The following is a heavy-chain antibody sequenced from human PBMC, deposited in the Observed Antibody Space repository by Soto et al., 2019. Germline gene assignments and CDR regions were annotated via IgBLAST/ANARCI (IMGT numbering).Heavy chain of an antibody. D-gene: IGHD2-15*01. CDR3: AALKRDCSGGSCSHSRQPMDV. CDR2: IVIGSSNT. Sequence: GASVKVSCKASGFTFTSSAMQWVRQARGQRIERIGWIVIGSSNTNYAQKFQERVTITRDMSTSIAYMELSSLRFEDTAVYYCAALKRDCSGGSCSHSRQPMDVWGKGTTVTVSS. CDR1: GFTFTSSA. V-gene: IGHV1-58*02. J-gene: IGHJ6*03.